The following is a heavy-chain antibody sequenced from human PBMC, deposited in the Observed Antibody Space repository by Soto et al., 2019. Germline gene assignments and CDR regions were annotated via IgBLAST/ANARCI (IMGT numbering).Heavy chain of an antibody. J-gene: IGHJ3*02. V-gene: IGHV3-48*03. D-gene: IGHD5-12*01. Sequence: EVQLVESGGGFIQPGGSLRLSCAASGFTFSSYEMNWVRQAPGKGLEWVSYISRSGNNIYDADSVKGRFTISRDNAKNSVDLQMNSLRAEDTAVYYCARPRRDGYKSSAFYIWGQGTMVTVSS. CDR2: ISRSGNNI. CDR3: ARPRRDGYKSSAFYI. CDR1: GFTFSSYE.